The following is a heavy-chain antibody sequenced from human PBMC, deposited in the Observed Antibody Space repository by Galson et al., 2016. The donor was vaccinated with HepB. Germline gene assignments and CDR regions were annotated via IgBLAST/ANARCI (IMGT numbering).Heavy chain of an antibody. D-gene: IGHD2-15*01. CDR3: ARRAVVEPISRRWDYSYPGLDV. CDR1: GYSFTSSS. Sequence: QSGAEVKKPGESLRISCKGSGYSFTSSSISWVRQMPGKGLEWMGKVDPSDSYSTYGPSFEGHVTMSDDKSISTAYLEWSGLKASDNAMYFWARRAVVEPISRRWDYSYPGLDVWGQGTTVTVSS. V-gene: IGHV5-10-1*01. J-gene: IGHJ6*02. CDR2: VDPSDSYS.